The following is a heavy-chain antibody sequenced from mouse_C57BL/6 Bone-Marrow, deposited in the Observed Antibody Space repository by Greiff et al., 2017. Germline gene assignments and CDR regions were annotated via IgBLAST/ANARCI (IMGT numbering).Heavy chain of an antibody. D-gene: IGHD1-1*01. V-gene: IGHV1-61*01. CDR1: GYTFTSYW. J-gene: IGHJ2*01. CDR3: AFQYYYGSSHFDY. CDR2: IYPSDSET. Sequence: VQLQQSGAELVRPGSSVKLSCKASGYTFTSYWMDWVKQRPGQGLEWIGNIYPSDSETHYNQKFKDKATLTVDKSSSTAYMQLSSLTSEDSAVYYCAFQYYYGSSHFDYWGQGTTLTVSS.